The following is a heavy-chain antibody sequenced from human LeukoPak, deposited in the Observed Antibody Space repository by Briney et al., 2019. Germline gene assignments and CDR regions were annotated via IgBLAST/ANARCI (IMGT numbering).Heavy chain of an antibody. J-gene: IGHJ4*02. V-gene: IGHV4-59*08. CDR1: GGSISSYY. D-gene: IGHD6-13*01. CDR3: ARRASGAGGTKAIDY. CDR2: IYYSGST. Sequence: SETLSLTCTVSGGSISSYYWSWIRQPPGKGLEWIGYIYYSGSTNYNPSLKSRVTISVDTSKNQFSLNLSSVTAADTAVYYCARRASGAGGTKAIDYWGQGTLVTVSS.